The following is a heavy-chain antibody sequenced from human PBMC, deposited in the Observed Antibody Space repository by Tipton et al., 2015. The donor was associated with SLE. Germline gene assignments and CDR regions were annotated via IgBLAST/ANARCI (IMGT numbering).Heavy chain of an antibody. V-gene: IGHV1-2*02. Sequence: QVQLVQSGAEVKKPGASVKVSCKASGYTFTGYYMHWVRQAPGQGLEWMGWINPNSGDTNYAQKFQGRVTMARDTSISTVYMEMSRLGSDDTAVYYCARHRLSANWSFDLWGRGTLVSVSS. CDR2: INPNSGDT. CDR1: GYTFTGYY. CDR3: ARHRLSANWSFDL. J-gene: IGHJ2*01. D-gene: IGHD3-16*02.